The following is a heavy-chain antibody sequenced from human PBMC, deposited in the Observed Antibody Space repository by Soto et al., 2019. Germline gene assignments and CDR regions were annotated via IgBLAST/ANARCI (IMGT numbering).Heavy chain of an antibody. J-gene: IGHJ4*02. CDR2: ISAYNGNT. Sequence: ASVKVSCKASGYTFTSYGISWVRQAPGQGLEWMGWISAYNGNTNYAQKLQGRVTMTTDTSTSTAYMELRSLRSDDTAVYYCARVGPAGSVVVPAACDYWGQGTLVTVSS. CDR1: GYTFTSYG. V-gene: IGHV1-18*01. D-gene: IGHD2-2*01. CDR3: ARVGPAGSVVVPAACDY.